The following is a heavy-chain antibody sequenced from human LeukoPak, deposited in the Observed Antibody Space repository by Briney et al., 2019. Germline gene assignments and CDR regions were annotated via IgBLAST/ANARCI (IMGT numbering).Heavy chain of an antibody. J-gene: IGHJ4*02. D-gene: IGHD3-3*01. CDR3: APSPDSSGSSDY. Sequence: ASVKVSCKASGGTFSSYAISWVRQAPGQGLERMGGIIPIFGTANYAQKFQGRVTITADESTSTAYMELSSLRSEDTAVYYCAPSPDSSGSSDYWGQGTLVTVSS. V-gene: IGHV1-69*13. CDR1: GGTFSSYA. CDR2: IIPIFGTA.